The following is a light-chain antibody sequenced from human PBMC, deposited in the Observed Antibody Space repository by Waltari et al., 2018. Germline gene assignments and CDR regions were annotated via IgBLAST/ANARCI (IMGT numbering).Light chain of an antibody. CDR1: QPISTF. CDR2: AAS. V-gene: IGKV1-39*01. J-gene: IGKJ4*01. CDR3: QQIYTTAALT. Sequence: IQMTQYPSSLSASVGDRVTITCRASQPISTFLNWYQQKVGKAPQLLIHAASSLQSGVPSRFSGSGSGTEFTLTITSLRPEDFATDYCQQIYTTAALTFGGGTKVEIK.